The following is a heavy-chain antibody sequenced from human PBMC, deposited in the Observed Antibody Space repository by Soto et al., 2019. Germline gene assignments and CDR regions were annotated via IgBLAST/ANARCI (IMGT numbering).Heavy chain of an antibody. CDR3: ARGGYRGVISDY. V-gene: IGHV3-23*01. D-gene: IGHD3-10*01. CDR2: ISGSGSSA. J-gene: IGHJ4*02. CDR1: GFTFSSYA. Sequence: PGGSLRLSCGGSGFTFSSYAMTWVRQAPGKGLEWVSSISGSGSSAYYADSVKGRFTISRDDSRNTLYLQMNSLRAEDAALYYCARGGYRGVISDYWGQGTLVTVSS.